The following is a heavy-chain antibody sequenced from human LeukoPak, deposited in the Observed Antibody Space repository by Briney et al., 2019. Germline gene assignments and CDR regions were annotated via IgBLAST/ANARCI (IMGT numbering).Heavy chain of an antibody. D-gene: IGHD1-26*01. CDR2: ISGSADNT. J-gene: IGHJ4*02. V-gene: IGHV3-23*01. CDR1: GFTFSSYW. Sequence: PGGSLRLSCAAPGFTFSSYWMSWVRQAPGKGLEWVSAISGSADNTYYVDSVKGRFTISRDNSRNTLYLQMNSLRAEDTAIYYCAKERESYFEFDLWGQGTLVTVSS. CDR3: AKERESYFEFDL.